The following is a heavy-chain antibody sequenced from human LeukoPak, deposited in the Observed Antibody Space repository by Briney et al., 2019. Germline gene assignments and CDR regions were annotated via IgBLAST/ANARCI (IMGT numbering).Heavy chain of an antibody. D-gene: IGHD6-6*01. J-gene: IGHJ4*02. CDR1: GFTFSSYW. Sequence: GGSLRLSCAASGFTFSSYWMHWVRHAPGKGLVSLSHINTDGSSTTHADCVNGRLSPSRENTKHTIYLQMNSLTAADLAVSYWGRAGSSSSLGYWGQGTLVTVSS. CDR3: GRAGSSSSLGY. CDR2: INTDGSST. V-gene: IGHV3-74*01.